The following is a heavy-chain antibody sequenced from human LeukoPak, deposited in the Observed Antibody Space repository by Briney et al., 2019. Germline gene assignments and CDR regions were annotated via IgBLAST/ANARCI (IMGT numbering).Heavy chain of an antibody. D-gene: IGHD3-10*01. CDR1: GFTFSSYA. V-gene: IGHV3-23*01. CDR3: ARDESGRFGEFLGAFDI. CDR2: ISGSGGIT. J-gene: IGHJ3*02. Sequence: PGGSLRLSCAASGFTFSSYAMNWVRQAPGKGLEWVSVISGSGGITYYADSVKGRFTISRDNAKNSLYLQMNSLRAEDTAVYYCARDESGRFGEFLGAFDIWGQGTMVTVSS.